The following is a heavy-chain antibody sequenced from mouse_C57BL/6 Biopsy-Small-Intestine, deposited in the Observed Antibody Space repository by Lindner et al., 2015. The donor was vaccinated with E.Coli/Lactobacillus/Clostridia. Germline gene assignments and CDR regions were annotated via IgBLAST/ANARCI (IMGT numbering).Heavy chain of an antibody. D-gene: IGHD2-4*01. CDR3: ARDRDDNDRDRDDYDRSETPRTALDY. Sequence: SVKVSCKASGGTFRSGAISWVRQAPGQGLEWMGGIIPIFGTANYAQRFQGRVSITADQSTSTAYMELSSLRSDDTALYYCARDRDDNDRDRDDYDRSETPRTALDYWGRGTQVTVSS. V-gene: IGHV1-81*01. CDR2: IIPIFGTA. J-gene: IGHJ4*01. CDR1: GGTFRSGA.